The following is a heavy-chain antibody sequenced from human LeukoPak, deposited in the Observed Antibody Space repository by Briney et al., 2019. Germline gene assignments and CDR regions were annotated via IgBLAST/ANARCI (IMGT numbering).Heavy chain of an antibody. CDR3: ARVGPYSYGYDY. CDR2: INPNSGGT. V-gene: IGHV1-2*02. Sequence: ASVKVSCKASGYTFTSYDINWVRQATGQGLEWMGWINPNSGGTNYAQKFQGRVTMTRDTSISTAYMELSRLRSDDTAVYYCARVGPYSYGYDYWGQGTLVTVSS. J-gene: IGHJ4*02. D-gene: IGHD5-18*01. CDR1: GYTFTSYD.